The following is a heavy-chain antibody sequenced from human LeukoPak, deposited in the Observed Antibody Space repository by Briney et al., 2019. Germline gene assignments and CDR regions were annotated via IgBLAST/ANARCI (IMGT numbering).Heavy chain of an antibody. V-gene: IGHV3-23*01. CDR3: AKDVEQRGEWYDIDY. J-gene: IGHJ4*02. CDR2: ISGSGGST. CDR1: GFTFSSYA. Sequence: GGSLRLSCAASGFTFSSYAMSWVRQAPGKGLEWVSAISGSGGSTYYADSVKGRFTISRDNSKNTLYLQMNSLRAEDTAVYYCAKDVEQRGEWYDIDYWGQGTLVTVSS. D-gene: IGHD3-16*01.